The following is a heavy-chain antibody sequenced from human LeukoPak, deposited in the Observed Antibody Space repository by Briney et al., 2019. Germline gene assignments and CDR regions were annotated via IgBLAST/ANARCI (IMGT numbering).Heavy chain of an antibody. D-gene: IGHD3-10*01. CDR2: MNTNSGNT. CDR1: GYTFTSYD. Sequence: ASVKVPFKASGYTFTSYDINWVRQATGQGLEWMGWMNTNSGNTGYAQKFQGRVTMTRNTSISTAYMDLSSLRSEDTAVYYCARCCYYGSGSYTDYYYYGMDVWGQGTTVTVSS. V-gene: IGHV1-8*01. J-gene: IGHJ6*02. CDR3: ARCCYYGSGSYTDYYYYGMDV.